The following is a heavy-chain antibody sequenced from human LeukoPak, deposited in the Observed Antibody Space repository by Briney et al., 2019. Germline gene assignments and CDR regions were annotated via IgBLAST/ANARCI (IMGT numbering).Heavy chain of an antibody. D-gene: IGHD3-3*01. CDR2: IYSGGST. Sequence: GGSLRLSCAASGFTVSSNYMSWVRQAPGKGLEWVSVIYSGGSTYYAGSVKGRFTISRHNSKNTLYLQMNSLRAEDTAVYYCARALTIFGVVIYDAFDIWGQGTMVTVSS. V-gene: IGHV3-53*04. J-gene: IGHJ3*02. CDR1: GFTVSSNY. CDR3: ARALTIFGVVIYDAFDI.